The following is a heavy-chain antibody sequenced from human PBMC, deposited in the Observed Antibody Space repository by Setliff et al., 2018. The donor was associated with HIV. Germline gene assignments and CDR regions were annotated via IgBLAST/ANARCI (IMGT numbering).Heavy chain of an antibody. V-gene: IGHV4-39*07. J-gene: IGHJ4*02. CDR2: IFYSGTT. CDR1: GVSINSNRYY. Sequence: SETLSLTCTVSGVSINSNRYYWGWIRQPPGKGLEWIGSIFYSGTTHYNASLQSRVTISEDTSRNQFSLSLKSVTAADTAVYYCARTPYDDYAFDYWGQGALVTV. CDR3: ARTPYDDYAFDY. D-gene: IGHD4-17*01.